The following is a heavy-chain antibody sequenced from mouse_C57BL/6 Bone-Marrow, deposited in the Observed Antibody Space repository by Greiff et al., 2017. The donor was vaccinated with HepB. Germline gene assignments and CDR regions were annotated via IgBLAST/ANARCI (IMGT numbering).Heavy chain of an antibody. D-gene: IGHD3-2*02. CDR1: GYTFTSYW. V-gene: IGHV1-69*01. CDR2: IDPSDSYT. CDR3: ARRGGSGFLFDY. Sequence: VQLQQPGAELVMPGASVKLSCKASGYTFTSYWMHWVKQRPGQGLEWIGEIDPSDSYTNYNQKFKGKSTLTVDKSSSTAYMQLSSLTSEDSAVYYCARRGGSGFLFDYWGQGTTLTVSS. J-gene: IGHJ2*01.